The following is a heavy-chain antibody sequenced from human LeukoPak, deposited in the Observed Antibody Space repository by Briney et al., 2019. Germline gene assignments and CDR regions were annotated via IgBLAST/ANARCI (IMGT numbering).Heavy chain of an antibody. D-gene: IGHD3-10*01. CDR3: ARVYGSGSPFDY. CDR2: ISSSSSYI. CDR1: GFTFSSYS. V-gene: IGHV3-21*01. J-gene: IGHJ4*02. Sequence: GGSLRLPCAASGFTFSSYSMNWVRQAPGKGLEWVSSISSSSSYIYYADSVKGRFTISRDNAKNSLYLQMNSLRAEDTAVYYCARVYGSGSPFDYWGQGTLVTVSS.